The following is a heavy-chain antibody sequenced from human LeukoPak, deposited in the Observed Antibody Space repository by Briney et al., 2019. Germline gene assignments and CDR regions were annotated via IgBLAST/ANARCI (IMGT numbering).Heavy chain of an antibody. V-gene: IGHV3-30*04. J-gene: IGHJ4*02. D-gene: IGHD6-13*01. CDR1: GFTFSSDA. CDR3: ARECSGSSSWYYFDY. CDR2: ISYDGSNK. Sequence: GGSLRLSCAASGFTFSSDAMHWVRQAPGKGLEWVAVISYDGSNKYYADPVKGRFTISRDNSKNTLYLQMNSLRAEDTAVYYCARECSGSSSWYYFDYWGQGTLVTVSS.